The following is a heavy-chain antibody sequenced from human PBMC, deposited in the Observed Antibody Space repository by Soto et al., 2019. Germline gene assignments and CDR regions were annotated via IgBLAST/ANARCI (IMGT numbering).Heavy chain of an antibody. CDR2: ISPYNDDT. Sequence: QAQLVQSGAEVKKPGASVRVSCRASGYTFSSYAISWVRQAPGQGLEWLGWISPYNDDTMSAQKLQGRALLTTDTPIKPVLVDLRSLRSDHTAVYYCARGGYYDSSGSRNYLYYGMDVWGQGTTVTVSS. CDR1: GYTFSSYA. V-gene: IGHV1-18*01. J-gene: IGHJ6*01. CDR3: ARGGYYDSSGSRNYLYYGMDV. D-gene: IGHD3-22*01.